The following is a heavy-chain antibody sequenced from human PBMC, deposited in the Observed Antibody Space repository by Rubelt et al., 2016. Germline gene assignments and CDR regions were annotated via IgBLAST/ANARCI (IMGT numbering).Heavy chain of an antibody. J-gene: IGHJ4*02. CDR2: IFYTGST. V-gene: IGHV4-31*03. CDR1: GGSISSGGYF. D-gene: IGHD6-19*01. Sequence: QVQLQESGPGLVKPSQTLSLTCTVSGGSISSGGYFWSWIRQHPGKGLEWIGYIFYTGSTYYNPSLQGRVTISVDTSTNQVALGQKCVMAGDADGDCEEWWSCDSSGYFDEYFGCCGEGTVVVVSS. CDR3: EWWSCDSSGYFDEYFGC.